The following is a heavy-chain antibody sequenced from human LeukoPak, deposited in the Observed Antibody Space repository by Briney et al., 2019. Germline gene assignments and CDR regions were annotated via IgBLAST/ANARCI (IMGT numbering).Heavy chain of an antibody. CDR3: ARISGLLR. Sequence: PSETLSLTCTVSGYSISSGYYWGWIRQPPGKGLEWIGSIYHSGSTYYNPSLKSRVTISVDTSKNQFSLKLSSVTAADTAVYYCARISGLLRWGQGTLVTVSS. CDR1: GYSISSGYY. J-gene: IGHJ4*02. D-gene: IGHD3-22*01. CDR2: IYHSGST. V-gene: IGHV4-38-2*02.